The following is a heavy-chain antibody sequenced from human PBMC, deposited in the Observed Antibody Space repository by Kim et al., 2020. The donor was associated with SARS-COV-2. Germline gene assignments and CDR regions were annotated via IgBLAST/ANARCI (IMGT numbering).Heavy chain of an antibody. Sequence: GGSLRLSCAASGFTFSDYYMNWIRQAPGKGLEWVSYIGSSGSTIYYADSVKGRFTISRDNAKNSLYLQINSLRAEDTAMYYCARRQSFDWFTNWFDPWGQGTLVIVSS. V-gene: IGHV3-11*01. CDR3: ARRQSFDWFTNWFDP. CDR2: IGSSGSTI. CDR1: GFTFSDYY. J-gene: IGHJ5*02. D-gene: IGHD3-9*01.